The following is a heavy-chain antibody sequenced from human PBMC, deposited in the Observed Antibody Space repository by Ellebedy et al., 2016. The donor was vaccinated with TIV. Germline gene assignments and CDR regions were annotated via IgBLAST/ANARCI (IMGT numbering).Heavy chain of an antibody. V-gene: IGHV5-51*01. CDR1: GYTFSDHW. CDR2: IWPHDSDT. Sequence: ASVKVSCKGFGYTFSDHWIGWVRQMPGKGLEWMGIIWPHDSDTRYSPSFQGHVTISADKSISTAYLQWSSLKASDTAMYYCARLDDSSGYYLSRIDYWGQGTLVTVSS. J-gene: IGHJ4*02. D-gene: IGHD3-22*01. CDR3: ARLDDSSGYYLSRIDY.